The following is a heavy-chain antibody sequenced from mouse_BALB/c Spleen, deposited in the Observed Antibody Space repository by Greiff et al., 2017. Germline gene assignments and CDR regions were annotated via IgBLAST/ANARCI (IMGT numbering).Heavy chain of an antibody. CDR2: ISYSGST. CDR3: ARNGYGLAY. D-gene: IGHD1-2*01. V-gene: IGHV3-2*02. Sequence: EVKLLESGPGLVKPSQSLSLTCTVTGYSITSDYAWNWIRQFPGNKLEWMGYISYSGSTSYNPSLKSRISITRDTSKNQFFLQLNSVTTEDTATYYCARNGYGLAYWGQGTLVTVSA. CDR1: GYSITSDYA. J-gene: IGHJ3*01.